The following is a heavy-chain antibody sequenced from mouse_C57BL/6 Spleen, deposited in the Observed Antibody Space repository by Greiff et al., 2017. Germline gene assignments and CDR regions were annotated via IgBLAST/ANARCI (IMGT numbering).Heavy chain of an antibody. CDR2: ISYDGSN. Sequence: EVQLQQSGPGLVKPSQSLSLTCSVTGYSITSGYYWNWIRQFPGNKLEWMGYISYDGSNNYNPSLKNRISITRDTSKNQFFLKLNSVTTEDTATYYCARGGFAYWGQGTLVTVSA. CDR1: GYSITSGYY. V-gene: IGHV3-6*01. CDR3: ARGGFAY. J-gene: IGHJ3*01.